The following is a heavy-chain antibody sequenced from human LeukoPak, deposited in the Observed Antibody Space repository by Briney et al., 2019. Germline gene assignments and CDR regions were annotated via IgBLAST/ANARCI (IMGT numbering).Heavy chain of an antibody. Sequence: GGSLRLSCAASGFTFSSSDIHWVRQAPGKGLEWVAFISYDGSDKYYAESVKGRFTVSRDNSKHTLYLQMNSLRVEDTAVYYCAKDRGWCFEYWGQGTLVTVSS. J-gene: IGHJ4*02. CDR1: GFTFSSSD. D-gene: IGHD6-19*01. V-gene: IGHV3-30*18. CDR3: AKDRGWCFEY. CDR2: ISYDGSDK.